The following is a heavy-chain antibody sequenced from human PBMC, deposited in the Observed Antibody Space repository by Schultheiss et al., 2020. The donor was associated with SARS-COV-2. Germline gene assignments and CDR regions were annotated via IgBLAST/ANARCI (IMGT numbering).Heavy chain of an antibody. J-gene: IGHJ5*02. CDR1: GFTFSSYA. CDR3: ARQFGDFVSNWFDP. Sequence: GGSLRLSCAASGFTFSSYAMHWVRQAPGKGLEWVSSISSSSSYIYYADSVKGRFTISRDNSKNTLYLQMNSLRAEDTAVYYCARQFGDFVSNWFDPWGQGTLVTVSS. V-gene: IGHV3-21*04. CDR2: ISSSSSYI. D-gene: IGHD2-21*02.